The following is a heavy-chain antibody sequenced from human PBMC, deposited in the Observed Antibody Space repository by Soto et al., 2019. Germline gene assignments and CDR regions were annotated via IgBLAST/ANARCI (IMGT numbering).Heavy chain of an antibody. Sequence: QVQLVQSGAEVKKPGASVKVSCKASGYTFTSYGISWVRQAPGQGLEWMGWISAYNGNTNYAQKRKGRGTVTIDTYTCTANVELRSLRSDDTAVYYCARARRGYSGYDLPYYWGQGTLVTVSS. CDR3: ARARRGYSGYDLPYY. D-gene: IGHD5-12*01. V-gene: IGHV1-18*01. J-gene: IGHJ4*02. CDR1: GYTFTSYG. CDR2: ISAYNGNT.